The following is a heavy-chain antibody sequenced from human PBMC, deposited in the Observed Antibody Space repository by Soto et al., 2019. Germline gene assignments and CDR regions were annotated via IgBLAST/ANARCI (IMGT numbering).Heavy chain of an antibody. D-gene: IGHD2-21*01. CDR1: GAALSSGNYY. J-gene: IGHJ5*02. V-gene: IGHV4-31*03. Sequence: SETLSLTCSVSGAALSSGNYYWSWIRQVPGKGLEWIGHIYVTGAVDYNPSLRDRITISQDTSERQFSLNLRLVTAADTAVYYCARLRIATNNYKWFDPWGQGTLVTVSS. CDR3: ARLRIATNNYKWFDP. CDR2: IYVTGAV.